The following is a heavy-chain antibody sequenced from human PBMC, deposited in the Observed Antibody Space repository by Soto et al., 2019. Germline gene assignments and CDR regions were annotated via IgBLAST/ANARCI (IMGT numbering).Heavy chain of an antibody. Sequence: EVQLLESGGGLVQPGGSLRLSCAASGFIFSSYAMSWVRQAPGKGLEWASGISGSDGSTDYADSVKGRFTISRDNSKNTLYLPMNSLRAEDTAVYYCARWTVVVVAAHKHYCGMDVWGQGTTVTVSS. J-gene: IGHJ6*02. CDR3: ARWTVVVVAAHKHYCGMDV. CDR1: GFIFSSYA. D-gene: IGHD2-15*01. CDR2: ISGSDGST. V-gene: IGHV3-23*01.